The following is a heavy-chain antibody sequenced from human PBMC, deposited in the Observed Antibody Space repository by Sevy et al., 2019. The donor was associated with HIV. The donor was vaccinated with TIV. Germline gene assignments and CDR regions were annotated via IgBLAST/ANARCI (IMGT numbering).Heavy chain of an antibody. V-gene: IGHV4-59*01. Sequence: SETLSLTCNVSGDSISSYFWSWFRQFPGKGLEWIGYLYYSGSSEYNPSLRSRVTISIDTSKKYLSMKLTSVTAAETAVYYCARDSAVVPRALVYWGQGTLVTVSS. CDR1: GDSISSYF. J-gene: IGHJ4*02. CDR2: LYYSGSS. D-gene: IGHD2-15*01. CDR3: ARDSAVVPRALVY.